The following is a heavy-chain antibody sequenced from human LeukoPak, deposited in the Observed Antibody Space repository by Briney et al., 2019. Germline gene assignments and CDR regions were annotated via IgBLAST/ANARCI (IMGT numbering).Heavy chain of an antibody. Sequence: GGSLRLSCAASGFTFSSYAMHWVRQAPGKGLEWVAVISYDGSNKYYADSVKGRFTISRDNSKNTLYLQMNSLRAEDTAVYYCARDSWFDPWGQGTLVTVS. CDR1: GFTFSSYA. J-gene: IGHJ5*02. CDR3: ARDSWFDP. V-gene: IGHV3-30-3*01. CDR2: ISYDGSNK.